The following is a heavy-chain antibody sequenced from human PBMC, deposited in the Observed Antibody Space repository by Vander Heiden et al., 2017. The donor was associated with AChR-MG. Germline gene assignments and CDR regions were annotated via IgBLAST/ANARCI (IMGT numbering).Heavy chain of an antibody. D-gene: IGHD3-3*01. CDR2: IIPIFGTA. CDR3: ARGPDFWSGYYLPDDY. Sequence: QVQLVPSGAEVKKPGSSVKVSCKASGGTFSSYAISWVRQAPGQGLEWMGGIIPIFGTANYAQKFQGRVTITADESTSTAYMELSSLRSEDTAVYYCARGPDFWSGYYLPDDYWGQGTLVTVSS. CDR1: GGTFSSYA. J-gene: IGHJ4*02. V-gene: IGHV1-69*01.